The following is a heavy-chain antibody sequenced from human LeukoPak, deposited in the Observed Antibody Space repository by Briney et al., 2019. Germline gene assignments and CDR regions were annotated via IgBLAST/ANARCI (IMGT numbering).Heavy chain of an antibody. V-gene: IGHV3-7*01. CDR2: IKQDGSER. Sequence: PGRSLRLSCAASGFTFSNYAMHWVRQAPGKGLEWVANIKQDGSERYYLDSVKGRFSISRDNAKNSLYLQMSSLRAEDTAVYYCASQGPAYDIWGQGTMVTVSS. J-gene: IGHJ3*02. CDR3: ASQGPAYDI. CDR1: GFTFSNYA.